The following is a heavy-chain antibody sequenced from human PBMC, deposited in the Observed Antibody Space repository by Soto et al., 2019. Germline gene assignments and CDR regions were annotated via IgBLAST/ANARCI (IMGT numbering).Heavy chain of an antibody. CDR3: ARDKAVTGTRWYYYYGMDV. CDR1: GFTFSSYS. CDR2: ISSSSSYI. D-gene: IGHD1-20*01. V-gene: IGHV3-21*01. J-gene: IGHJ6*02. Sequence: EVQLVESGGGLVRPGGSLRLSCAASGFTFSSYSMNWVRQAPGKGLEWVSSISSSSSYIYYADSVKGRFTISRDNAKNSLYLQMNSLRAEDTAVYYCARDKAVTGTRWYYYYGMDVWGQGTTVTVSS.